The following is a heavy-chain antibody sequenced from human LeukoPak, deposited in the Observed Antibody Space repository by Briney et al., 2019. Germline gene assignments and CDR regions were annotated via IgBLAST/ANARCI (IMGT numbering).Heavy chain of an antibody. V-gene: IGHV4-61*02. CDR3: ARDRLDLGYCSSTSCPHAFDI. Sequence: PSETLSLTCTVSGGSISSGSYYWSWIRQPAGKGLEWIGRIYTSGSTNYNPSLKSRVTISVDTSKNQFSLKLSSVTAADTAMYYCARDRLDLGYCSSTSCPHAFDIWGQGTMVTVSS. J-gene: IGHJ3*02. CDR1: GGSISSGSYY. CDR2: IYTSGST. D-gene: IGHD2-2*01.